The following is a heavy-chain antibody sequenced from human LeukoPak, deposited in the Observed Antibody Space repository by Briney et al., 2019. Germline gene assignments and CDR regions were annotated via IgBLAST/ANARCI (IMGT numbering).Heavy chain of an antibody. CDR1: GGSISSSNW. CDR2: IYHSGST. CDR3: AKASVGARFFDP. Sequence: SGTLSLTCAVSGGSISSSNWWSWVRPPPGKGLEWIGEIYHSGSTNYNPSLKSRVTISVDKSKNQFSLKLSSVTAADTAVYYCAKASVGARFFDPWGQGTLVTVSS. V-gene: IGHV4-4*02. D-gene: IGHD1-26*01. J-gene: IGHJ5*02.